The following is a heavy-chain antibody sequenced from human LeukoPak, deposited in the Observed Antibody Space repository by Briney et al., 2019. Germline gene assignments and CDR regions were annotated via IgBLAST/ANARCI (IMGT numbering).Heavy chain of an antibody. CDR3: AKDLAVAGTGYYGMDV. CDR2: ISWNSGSI. Sequence: GGSLRLSCAASGFTFSSYAMSWVRQAPGKGLEWVSGISWNSGSIGYADSVKGRFTISRDNAKNSLYLQMNSLRAEDTALYYCAKDLAVAGTGYYGMDVWGQGTTVTVSS. D-gene: IGHD6-19*01. CDR1: GFTFSSYA. V-gene: IGHV3-9*01. J-gene: IGHJ6*02.